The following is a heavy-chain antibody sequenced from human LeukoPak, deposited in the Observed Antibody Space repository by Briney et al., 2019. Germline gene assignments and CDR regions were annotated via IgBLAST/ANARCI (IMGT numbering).Heavy chain of an antibody. CDR2: INYSGGT. V-gene: IGHV4-59*01. D-gene: IGHD4-23*01. CDR1: GGSITSYY. J-gene: IGHJ4*02. CDR3: AREGYGDNTGALDY. Sequence: SETLSLTCTVSGGSITSYYCSWIRQSPGKGLEWIGYINYSGGTDYNPSLKSRVTISVDTSKNQFSLKLNSVTAADTAVYYCAREGYGDNTGALDYWGRGTLVTVSS.